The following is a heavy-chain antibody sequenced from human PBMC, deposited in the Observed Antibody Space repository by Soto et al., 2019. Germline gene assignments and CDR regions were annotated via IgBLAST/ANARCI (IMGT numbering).Heavy chain of an antibody. J-gene: IGHJ6*02. CDR2: IYPGDSDT. CDR1: GNSFNNW. Sequence: GESLKISCKGLGNSFNNWIGWVRQMPGKGLEWVGIIYPGDSDTRYSPSFQGQVTISADKSISTAYLQWSSLKASDTAMYYCARPRDAGNNYYGVDVWGQGTTVTVSS. V-gene: IGHV5-51*01. CDR3: ARPRDAGNNYYGVDV. D-gene: IGHD6-13*01.